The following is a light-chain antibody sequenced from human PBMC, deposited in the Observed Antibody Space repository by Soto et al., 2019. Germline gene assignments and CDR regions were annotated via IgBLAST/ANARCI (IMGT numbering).Light chain of an antibody. J-gene: IGKJ2*01. CDR2: DAS. Sequence: EIGLPQSPATLSLSPGERATLSCRASQSVSSYLAWYQQKPGQAPRLLIYDASNRATGIPARFSGSGSGTDFTLTISSLEPEDFAVYYCQQRSNWPPYTLGQGTKVEIK. CDR1: QSVSSY. V-gene: IGKV3-11*01. CDR3: QQRSNWPPYT.